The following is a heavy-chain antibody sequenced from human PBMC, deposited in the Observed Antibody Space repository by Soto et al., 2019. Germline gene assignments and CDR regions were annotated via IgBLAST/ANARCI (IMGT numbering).Heavy chain of an antibody. D-gene: IGHD5-12*01. V-gene: IGHV3-13*01. CDR3: ARGLGRARGDY. Sequence: GGSLRLSCAASGFTFSSYDMHWVRQATGKGLEWVSAIGTAGDTYYPGSVKGRFTISRENAQNSLYLQMNSLRAGDTAVYYCARGLGRARGDYWGQGTLVTVSS. CDR1: GFTFSSYD. CDR2: IGTAGDT. J-gene: IGHJ4*02.